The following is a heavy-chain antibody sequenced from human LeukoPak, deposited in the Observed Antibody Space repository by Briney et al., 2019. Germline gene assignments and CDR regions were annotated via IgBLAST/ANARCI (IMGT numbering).Heavy chain of an antibody. D-gene: IGHD3-9*01. CDR3: AVVDILTEGYFDY. CDR2: IRYDGSNK. V-gene: IGHV3-30*02. Sequence: GGSLRLSCAASEFTFSSYGMHWVRQAPGKGLEWVAFIRYDGSNKYYADSVKGRFTISRDNSKNTLYLQMNSLRAEDTAVYYCAVVDILTEGYFDYWGQGTLVTVSS. J-gene: IGHJ4*02. CDR1: EFTFSSYG.